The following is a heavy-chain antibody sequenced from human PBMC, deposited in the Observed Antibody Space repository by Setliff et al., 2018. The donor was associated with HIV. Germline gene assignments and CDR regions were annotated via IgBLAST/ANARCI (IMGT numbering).Heavy chain of an antibody. CDR2: IYYTGST. J-gene: IGHJ6*02. D-gene: IGHD3-10*01. Sequence: SETLSLTCTVSGGSISSGDYYWSWIRQHPGKGLEWIGYIYYTGSTYYHPSLKSRVLISVDTSNNLFSLSLRSVTAADTAVYYCARDLSPYGSGDPYYYYGMDVWGQGTTVTVSS. V-gene: IGHV4-31*03. CDR1: GGSISSGDYY. CDR3: ARDLSPYGSGDPYYYYGMDV.